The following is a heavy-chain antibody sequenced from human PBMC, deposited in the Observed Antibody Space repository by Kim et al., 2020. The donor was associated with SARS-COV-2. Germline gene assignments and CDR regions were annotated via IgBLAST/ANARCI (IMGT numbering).Heavy chain of an antibody. CDR1: GFTFSSYS. CDR2: ISSSSSYI. Sequence: GGSLRLSCAASGFTFSSYSMNWVRQAPGKGLEWVSSISSSSSYIYYADSVKGRFTISRDNAKNSLYLQMNSLRAEDTAVYYCARVVDWNYEPKSVALQHWGQGTLGTVAS. D-gene: IGHD1-7*01. CDR3: ARVVDWNYEPKSVALQH. J-gene: IGHJ1*01. V-gene: IGHV3-21*01.